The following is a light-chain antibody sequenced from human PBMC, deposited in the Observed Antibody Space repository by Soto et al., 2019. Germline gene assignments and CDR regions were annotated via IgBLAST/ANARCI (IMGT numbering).Light chain of an antibody. CDR1: SSNIGAGYD. Sequence: QSVLTQPPSVSGSPGQSVTISCTGSSSNIGAGYDVHWYQQLPGTAPKLLIYGNSNRPSGVPDRFSGSKSGTSASLAITGLQAEDEADYYCQSYDSSLSGHYVFGTGTKV. CDR2: GNS. J-gene: IGLJ1*01. CDR3: QSYDSSLSGHYV. V-gene: IGLV1-40*01.